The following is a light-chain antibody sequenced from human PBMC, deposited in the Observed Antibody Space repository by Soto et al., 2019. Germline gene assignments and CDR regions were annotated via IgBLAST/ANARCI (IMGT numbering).Light chain of an antibody. V-gene: IGKV3-15*01. CDR1: QSVSSN. CDR3: QQYNNWPPTWT. CDR2: GAS. J-gene: IGKJ1*01. Sequence: IVMTQSPANLSVSPGERATLSCRASQSVSSNLAWYQQKPGQAPRLLIYGASTRATGIPARFSGSGSGTEFTLTISSLQSEDFAVYYCQQYNNWPPTWTFGQGTKVDIK.